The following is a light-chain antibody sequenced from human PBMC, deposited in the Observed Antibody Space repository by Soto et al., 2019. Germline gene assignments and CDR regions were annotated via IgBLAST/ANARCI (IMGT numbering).Light chain of an antibody. Sequence: DIQMTQSPSSVSASVGDRVTITCRASQCISSWLAWYQQKPEKAPKLVIYDASSLLSGVPSRFSVSGSGTDFTLTICSLQPEDFATYYCQQANSFPRTVGGGTKVDSK. CDR3: QQANSFPRT. J-gene: IGKJ4*01. V-gene: IGKV1-12*01. CDR1: QCISSW. CDR2: DAS.